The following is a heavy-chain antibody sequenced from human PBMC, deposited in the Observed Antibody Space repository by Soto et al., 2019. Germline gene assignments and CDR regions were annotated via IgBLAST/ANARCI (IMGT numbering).Heavy chain of an antibody. CDR2: IYVGGGT. Sequence: EVQLVESGGGLVQPGGSLRLSCAASGFTVSHNYMTWVRQAPGKGLEWVSVIYVGGGTYYADSVKGRFTISRDTSKNTLYLQMNSLRVEDSAVYYCARGSVGAKGYYYYGMDVWGQGTTVTVSS. CDR1: GFTVSHNY. D-gene: IGHD1-26*01. J-gene: IGHJ6*02. V-gene: IGHV3-66*01. CDR3: ARGSVGAKGYYYYGMDV.